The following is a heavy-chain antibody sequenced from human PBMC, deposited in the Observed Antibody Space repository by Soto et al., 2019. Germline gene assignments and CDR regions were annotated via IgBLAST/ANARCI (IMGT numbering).Heavy chain of an antibody. D-gene: IGHD3-10*01. CDR3: ASRKSSPYFDY. CDR2: IYYSGST. V-gene: IGHV4-30-4*01. J-gene: IGHJ4*02. Sequence: QVQLQESGPGLVKPSQTLSLTCTVSGGSISSGDYYWSWIRQPPGKGLECIGYIYYSGSTYYNPSLTRRVTISVDPSKNQFSLKLSSVTAADTAVYYCASRKSSPYFDYWGQGTLVTVSS. CDR1: GGSISSGDYY.